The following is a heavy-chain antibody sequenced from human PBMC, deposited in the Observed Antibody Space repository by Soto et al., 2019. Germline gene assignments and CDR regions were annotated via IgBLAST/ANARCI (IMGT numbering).Heavy chain of an antibody. CDR3: ARADYSSSWYGLVNYYYYGMDV. Sequence: SVKVSCKASGGTFSSYAISWVRQAPGQGLELMGGIIPIFGTANYAQKFQGRVTITADESTSTAYMELSSLRSEDTAVYYCARADYSSSWYGLVNYYYYGMDVWGQGTTVTVSS. V-gene: IGHV1-69*13. D-gene: IGHD6-13*01. CDR2: IIPIFGTA. CDR1: GGTFSSYA. J-gene: IGHJ6*02.